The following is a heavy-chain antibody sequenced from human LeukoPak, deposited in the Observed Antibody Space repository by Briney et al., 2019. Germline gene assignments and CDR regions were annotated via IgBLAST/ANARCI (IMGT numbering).Heavy chain of an antibody. V-gene: IGHV3-73*01. D-gene: IGHD6-13*01. J-gene: IGHJ6*02. Sequence: GGSLRLSCAASGFTLSGSAMHWVRQASGKGLEWVGRIRSKANSYATAYAASVKGRFTISRDDSKNTAYLQMNSLKTEDTAVYYCTRPGVDSSSWYPLIGYYYGMDVWGQATTVTVSS. CDR1: GFTLSGSA. CDR3: TRPGVDSSSWYPLIGYYYGMDV. CDR2: IRSKANSYAT.